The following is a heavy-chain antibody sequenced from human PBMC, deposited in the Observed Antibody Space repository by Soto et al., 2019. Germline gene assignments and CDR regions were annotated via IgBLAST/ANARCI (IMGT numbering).Heavy chain of an antibody. V-gene: IGHV1-69*08. J-gene: IGHJ4*02. CDR2: IIPILGIA. CDR3: ARDGSSVLDY. Sequence: QVQLVQSGAEVKKPGSSVKVSCKASGGTFSSYTISWVRQAPGQGLEWMGRIIPILGIANYAQKFQGGVXIXXDKSTSTAYMELRSLRSEDTAVYYCARDGSSVLDYWGQGTLVTVSS. CDR1: GGTFSSYT. D-gene: IGHD2-2*03.